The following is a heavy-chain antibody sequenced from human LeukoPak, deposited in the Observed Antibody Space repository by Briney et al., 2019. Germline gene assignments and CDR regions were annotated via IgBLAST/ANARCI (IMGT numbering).Heavy chain of an antibody. V-gene: IGHV3-30*04. CDR2: MSFDGSHE. Sequence: GGSLRLSCVASGLTFSNSAMHWVRQAPGKGLEWVAIMSFDGSHERYGDSVKGRFTLSRDNSKNTLYLQMNSLRAEDTAVYYCAKVEGYYDILTGYDYYYYYGMDVWGQGTTVTVSS. D-gene: IGHD3-9*01. CDR1: GLTFSNSA. CDR3: AKVEGYYDILTGYDYYYYYGMDV. J-gene: IGHJ6*02.